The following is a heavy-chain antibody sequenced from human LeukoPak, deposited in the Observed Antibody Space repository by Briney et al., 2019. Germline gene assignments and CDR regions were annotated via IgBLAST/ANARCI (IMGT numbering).Heavy chain of an antibody. V-gene: IGHV1-18*04. Sequence: ASVKVSCKASGYTFTGYYMHWVRQAPGQGLEWMGWISAYNGNTNYAQKLQGRVTMTTDTSTSTAYMELRSLRSDDTAVYYCARERLTGYSYGYHWFDPWGQGTLVTVSS. CDR3: ARERLTGYSYGYHWFDP. CDR2: ISAYNGNT. J-gene: IGHJ5*02. CDR1: GYTFTGYY. D-gene: IGHD5-18*01.